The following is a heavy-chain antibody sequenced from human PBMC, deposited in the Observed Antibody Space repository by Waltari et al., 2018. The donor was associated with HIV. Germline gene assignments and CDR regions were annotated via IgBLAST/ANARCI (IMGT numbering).Heavy chain of an antibody. J-gene: IGHJ4*02. V-gene: IGHV1-2*02. Sequence: QVQLVQSGAEVKKPGASVKVSCKASGYTFTGYYMHWVRQAPGQGLEWMGWINPNSGGTNYAQKFQGRVTMTRDTSISTAYMELSRLRSDDTAVYYCARDSSLLIAAAGTPDYWGQGTLVTVSS. CDR3: ARDSSLLIAAAGTPDY. CDR2: INPNSGGT. CDR1: GYTFTGYY. D-gene: IGHD6-13*01.